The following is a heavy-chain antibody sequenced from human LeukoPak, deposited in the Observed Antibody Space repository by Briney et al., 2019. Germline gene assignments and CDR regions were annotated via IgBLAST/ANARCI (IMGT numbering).Heavy chain of an antibody. CDR2: IYYSGTT. CDR1: GASINTYY. CDR3: ARVLRPMASQYYFNY. V-gene: IGHV4-59*01. D-gene: IGHD3-10*01. Sequence: PSETLSLTCTVSGASINTYYWSWIRQPPGKGLEWIGYIYYSGTTSYNPSLKTRVTISIDTSKNQFSLKLSSVTAADTAVYYCARVLRPMASQYYFNYWGQGTLVTVSS. J-gene: IGHJ4*02.